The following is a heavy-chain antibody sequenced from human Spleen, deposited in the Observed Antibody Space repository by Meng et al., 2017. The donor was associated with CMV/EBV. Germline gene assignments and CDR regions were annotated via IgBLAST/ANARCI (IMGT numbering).Heavy chain of an antibody. J-gene: IGHJ6*02. CDR2: ISGGGVTT. CDR1: GFAFSAYA. D-gene: IGHD2-2*01. V-gene: IGHV3-23*01. Sequence: GGSLRLSCAASGFAFSAYAMNWVRQAPGKGLEWVSGISGGGVTTYYADSVKGRFTISRDNSKNTLYLQMNNLRVEDTAVYYCAKDPGTYCSSTSCPPHRVDYYYYGMDVWGQGTTVTVSS. CDR3: AKDPGTYCSSTSCPPHRVDYYYYGMDV.